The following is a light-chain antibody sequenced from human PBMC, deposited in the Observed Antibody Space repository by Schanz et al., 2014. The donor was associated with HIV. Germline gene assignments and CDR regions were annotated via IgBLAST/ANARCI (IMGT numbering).Light chain of an antibody. CDR3: CSDTRTGTLI. CDR2: DDT. Sequence: QSALTQPPSASGSPGQSVTISCTGAGSEFGYSLSVSWYQQRPGKAPKLIIYDDTYRPSEDSDRFSGSKSGNTASLTISGLQAEDEADFFCCSDTRTGTLIFGGGTKLTVL. CDR1: GSEFGYSLS. V-gene: IGLV2-14*03. J-gene: IGLJ2*01.